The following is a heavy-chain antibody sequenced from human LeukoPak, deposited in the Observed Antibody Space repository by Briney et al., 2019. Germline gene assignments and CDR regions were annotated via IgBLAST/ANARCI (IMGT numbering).Heavy chain of an antibody. Sequence: GASVKVSCKASGYTFTSYGISWVRQAPGQGLEWMGWISAYNGNTNYAQKLQGRVTMTTDTSTSTAYMELRSLRSDDTAVYYCARADMYYYDSSDHYYFDYWGQGTLVTVSS. CDR3: ARADMYYYDSSDHYYFDY. CDR1: GYTFTSYG. V-gene: IGHV1-18*01. CDR2: ISAYNGNT. J-gene: IGHJ4*02. D-gene: IGHD3-22*01.